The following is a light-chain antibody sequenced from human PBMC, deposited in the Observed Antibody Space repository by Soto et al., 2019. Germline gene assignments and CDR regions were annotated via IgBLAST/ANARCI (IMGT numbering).Light chain of an antibody. Sequence: ELVLPQSPCTLSLSPGKRATLFFGASRTISSRFVTWFQQKPGQAPRRLIYGASSRATGIPDRFSGSGSGTDFTLTISRLEPEACAVYFGEAYGYCPQTFGQGTKVEVK. CDR3: EAYGYCPQT. CDR1: RTISSRF. CDR2: GAS. V-gene: IGKV3-20*01. J-gene: IGKJ2*01.